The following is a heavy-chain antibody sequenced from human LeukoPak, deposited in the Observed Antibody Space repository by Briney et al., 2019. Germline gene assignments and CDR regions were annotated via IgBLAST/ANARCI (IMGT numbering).Heavy chain of an antibody. J-gene: IGHJ4*02. CDR3: TRYHDGSGSYFDY. CDR2: IYTGGIT. Sequence: GGSLRLSCAASGFTFSSYGMHWVRQAPGRGLEWVSVIYTGGITYYADSVKGRFTISRDNSKNTVYLQMNSLRAEDTAVYYCTRYHDGSGSYFDYWGQGTLVTVSS. D-gene: IGHD3-10*01. V-gene: IGHV3-66*01. CDR1: GFTFSSYG.